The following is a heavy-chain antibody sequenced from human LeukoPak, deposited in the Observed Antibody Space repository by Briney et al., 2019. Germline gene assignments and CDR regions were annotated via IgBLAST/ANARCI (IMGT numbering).Heavy chain of an antibody. V-gene: IGHV1-2*02. CDR1: GYTFTGYY. CDR2: INPNSGDT. D-gene: IGHD3-10*01. Sequence: GASVKVSSKASGYTFTGYYVHWVRQAPGQGLEWMGWINPNSGDTNYAQRFQGRVTMTRDTSISTAYMELSRLRSDDTAMYYCARAGAVYYYGMDVWGQGTTVTVSS. CDR3: ARAGAVYYYGMDV. J-gene: IGHJ6*02.